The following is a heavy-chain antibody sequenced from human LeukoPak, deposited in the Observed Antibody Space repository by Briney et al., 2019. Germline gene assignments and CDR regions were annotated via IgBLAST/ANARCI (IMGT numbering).Heavy chain of an antibody. CDR1: GFTVSSNY. D-gene: IGHD3-16*01. V-gene: IGHV3-66*01. CDR3: ARVSYVYYMDV. J-gene: IGHJ6*03. CDR2: IYSGGST. Sequence: GGSLRLSCAASGFTVSSNYMSWVRQAPGKGLEWVSVIYSGGSTYYADSVKGRFTISRDNSKNTLYLQMNSLRAEDTAVYYCARVSYVYYMDVWGKGTTVTVSS.